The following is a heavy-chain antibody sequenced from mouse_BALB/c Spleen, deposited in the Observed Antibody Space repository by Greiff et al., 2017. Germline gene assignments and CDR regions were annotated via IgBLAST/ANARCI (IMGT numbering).Heavy chain of an antibody. CDR2: ISYSGST. V-gene: IGHV3-2*02. Sequence: EVQGVESGPGLVKPSQSLSLTCTVTGYSITSDYAWNWIRQFPGNKLEWMGYISYSGSTSYNPSLKSRISITRDTSKNQFFLQLNSVTTEDTATYYCARRTATGAMDYWGQGTSVTVSS. D-gene: IGHD1-2*01. CDR1: GYSITSDYA. J-gene: IGHJ4*01. CDR3: ARRTATGAMDY.